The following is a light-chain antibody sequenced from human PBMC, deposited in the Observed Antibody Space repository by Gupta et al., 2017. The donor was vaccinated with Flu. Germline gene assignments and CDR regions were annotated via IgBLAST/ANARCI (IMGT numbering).Light chain of an antibody. Sequence: ITCRASQSISSYLNWYQQKPGKAPKLLIYAASSLQSGVPSRFSGSGSGTDFTLTISRLQPEDFATYYCQQSDSTPQTFGQGTKVEIK. CDR3: QQSDSTPQT. CDR2: AAS. CDR1: QSISSY. V-gene: IGKV1-39*01. J-gene: IGKJ1*01.